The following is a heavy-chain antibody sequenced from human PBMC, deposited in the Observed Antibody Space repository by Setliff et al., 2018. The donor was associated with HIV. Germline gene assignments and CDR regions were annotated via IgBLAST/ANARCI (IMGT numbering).Heavy chain of an antibody. D-gene: IGHD3-22*01. V-gene: IGHV1-18*01. CDR2: ISAYNLNT. J-gene: IGHJ4*02. CDR1: GYTFSRYG. Sequence: SVKVSCKTSGYTFSRYGFSWVRQAPGQGLEWMGWISAYNLNTNYAQKFQGRVTMTTDTSASTGYMELRSLRSDDTAVYYCARAYYHDSSGYQGFDYWGQGTLVTVSS. CDR3: ARAYYHDSSGYQGFDY.